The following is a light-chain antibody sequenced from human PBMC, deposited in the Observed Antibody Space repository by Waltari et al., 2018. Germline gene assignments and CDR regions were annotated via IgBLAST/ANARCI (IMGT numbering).Light chain of an antibody. CDR3: CSYAGSYTSAV. V-gene: IGLV2-11*01. J-gene: IGLJ2*01. Sequence: QSALTQPRSVSGSPGQSVTISCTETSSALGDYDYVSWYQSHPGKAPKLIIYDVRHRPSGVPVRVSGSKAGKTASLTISGLQAEDEGVYYCCSYAGSYTSAVFGGGTKLTVL. CDR1: SSALGDYDY. CDR2: DVR.